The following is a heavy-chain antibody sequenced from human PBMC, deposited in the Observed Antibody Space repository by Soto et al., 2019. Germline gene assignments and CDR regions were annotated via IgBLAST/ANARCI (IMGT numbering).Heavy chain of an antibody. CDR3: ARAVVVPAAMGDSFYFDY. V-gene: IGHV4-59*01. CDR2: IYYSGST. CDR1: GGSISSYY. D-gene: IGHD2-2*01. Sequence: SETLSLTCTVSGGSISSYYWSWIRQPPGKGLEWIGYIYYSGSTNYNPSLKSRVTISVDTSKNQFSLKLSSVTAADTAVYYCARAVVVPAAMGDSFYFDYWGQGTLVTVSS. J-gene: IGHJ4*02.